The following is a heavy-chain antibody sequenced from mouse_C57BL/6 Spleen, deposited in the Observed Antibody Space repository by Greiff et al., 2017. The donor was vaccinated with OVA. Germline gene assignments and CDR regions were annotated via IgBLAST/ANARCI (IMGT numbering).Heavy chain of an antibody. CDR1: GFTFSSYG. Sequence: EVQLQQSGGDLVKPGGSLKLSCAASGFTFSSYGMSWVRQTPDKRLEWVATISSGGSYTYYPDSVKGRFTISRDNAKNTLYLQMSSLKSEDTAMYYCARHPFYDGYYLYAMDYWGQGTSVTVSS. CDR2: ISSGGSYT. V-gene: IGHV5-6*01. D-gene: IGHD2-3*01. J-gene: IGHJ4*01. CDR3: ARHPFYDGYYLYAMDY.